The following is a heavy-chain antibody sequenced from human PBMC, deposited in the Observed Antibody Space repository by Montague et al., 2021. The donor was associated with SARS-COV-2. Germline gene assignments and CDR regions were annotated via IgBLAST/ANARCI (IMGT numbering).Heavy chain of an antibody. Sequence: SETLSLTCAVNGGSFTGYYWTWIRQPPGKGLEWIGEINHNGGTNYNPSLKSRVTMPVDRSKSQFSLTLNSVTAADTAVYYCAREGSPDTRIRGVLHYWGQGTLVTVSS. CDR3: AREGSPDTRIRGVLHY. CDR1: GGSFTGYY. J-gene: IGHJ4*02. CDR2: INHNGGT. D-gene: IGHD3-10*01. V-gene: IGHV4-34*01.